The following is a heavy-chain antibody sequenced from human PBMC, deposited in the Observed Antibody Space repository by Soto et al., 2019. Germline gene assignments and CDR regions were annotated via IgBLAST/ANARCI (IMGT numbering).Heavy chain of an antibody. CDR2: IYYSGST. V-gene: IGHV4-59*01. D-gene: IGHD1-26*01. CDR3: ARDPSGENWFDP. J-gene: IGHJ5*02. Sequence: SDTLSLTCTVSGGSISSYYWSWIRQPPGKGLEWIGYIYYSGSTNYNPSLKSRVTISVDTSKNQFSLKLSSVTAADTAVYYCARDPSGENWFDPWGQGTLVTVSS. CDR1: GGSISSYY.